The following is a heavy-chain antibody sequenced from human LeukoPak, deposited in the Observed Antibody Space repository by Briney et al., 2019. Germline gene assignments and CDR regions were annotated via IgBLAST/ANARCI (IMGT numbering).Heavy chain of an antibody. CDR1: GFTFTSYW. CDR3: ARHRGDFWRGYLGYYYYMDV. J-gene: IGHJ6*03. V-gene: IGHV5-51*01. CDR2: IYPGESDT. D-gene: IGHD3-3*01. Sequence: GESLQISRKGSGFTFTSYWIGWVRPVPGKGLEWMGIIYPGESDTRYSPSFQGQVTSSADKSISTAYLQWSSLKASDAAMYYCARHRGDFWRGYLGYYYYMDVWGKGTTVTVSS.